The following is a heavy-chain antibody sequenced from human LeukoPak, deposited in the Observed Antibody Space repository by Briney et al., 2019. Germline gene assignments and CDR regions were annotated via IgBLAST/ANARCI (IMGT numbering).Heavy chain of an antibody. J-gene: IGHJ5*02. D-gene: IGHD6-13*01. CDR3: ARDPPPLYSSSWRQPRAWFDP. Sequence: GASVKVSCKASGYTFTGYYMHWVRQAPGQGLEWMGWINPNSGGTNYAQKFQGRVTMTRDTSISTAYMELSRLRSDDTAVYYCARDPPPLYSSSWRQPRAWFDPWGQGTLVTVSS. V-gene: IGHV1-2*02. CDR1: GYTFTGYY. CDR2: INPNSGGT.